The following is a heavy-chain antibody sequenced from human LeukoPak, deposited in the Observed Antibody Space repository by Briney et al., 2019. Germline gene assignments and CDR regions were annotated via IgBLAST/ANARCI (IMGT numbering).Heavy chain of an antibody. CDR2: ISSSSTI. Sequence: GGSLRLSCAASGFTFSTYSMNWVRQAPGKGLEWVSYISSSSTIYYADSVKGRFTISRDNAKNSLYLQMNSLKTEDTAVYYCTTEGLLWFGESYWGQGTLVTVSS. CDR3: TTEGLLWFGESY. J-gene: IGHJ4*02. D-gene: IGHD3-10*01. V-gene: IGHV3-48*04. CDR1: GFTFSTYS.